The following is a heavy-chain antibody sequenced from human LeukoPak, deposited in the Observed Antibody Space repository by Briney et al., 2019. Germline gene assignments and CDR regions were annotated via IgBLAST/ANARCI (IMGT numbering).Heavy chain of an antibody. Sequence: GGSLRLSCAASGLTFSSYAVSWVRQAPGKGLEWVSAISGSGGSTYYADSVKGRFTISRDNSKNTLYLQMNSLRAEDTAVYYCAKGMVRGVIITYWGQGTLVTVSS. V-gene: IGHV3-23*01. CDR2: ISGSGGST. J-gene: IGHJ4*02. CDR1: GLTFSSYA. CDR3: AKGMVRGVIITY. D-gene: IGHD3-10*01.